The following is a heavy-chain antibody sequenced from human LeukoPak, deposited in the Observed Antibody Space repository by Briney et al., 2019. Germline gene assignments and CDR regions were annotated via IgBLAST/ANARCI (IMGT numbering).Heavy chain of an antibody. CDR1: GFTFSIYG. CDR2: ILFDGNNK. Sequence: GRSLRLSCAETGFTFSIYGMHWVRQAPGKGLEWLAHILFDGNNKYIADSVKGRFTISRDNSKNTLYLQMNSLRAEDTAVYYCARDKGKGAYWGQGTLVTVSS. J-gene: IGHJ4*02. D-gene: IGHD3-10*01. CDR3: ARDKGKGAY. V-gene: IGHV3-33*05.